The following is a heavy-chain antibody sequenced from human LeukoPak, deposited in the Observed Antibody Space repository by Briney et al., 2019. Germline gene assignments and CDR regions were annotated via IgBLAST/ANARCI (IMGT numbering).Heavy chain of an antibody. V-gene: IGHV3-48*04. Sequence: PGGSLRLSCAASGFTFSSYSMNWVRQAPGKGLEWVSYISSSSGSIYYADSVKGRFTISRDNAKNLLYLQMNSLRAEDTAVYYCARGAASGTSRFDYWGQGTLVTVSS. D-gene: IGHD6-13*01. CDR2: ISSSSGSI. CDR1: GFTFSSYS. J-gene: IGHJ4*02. CDR3: ARGAASGTSRFDY.